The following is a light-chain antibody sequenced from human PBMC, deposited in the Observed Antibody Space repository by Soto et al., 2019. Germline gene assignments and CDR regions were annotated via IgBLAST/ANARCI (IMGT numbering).Light chain of an antibody. V-gene: IGKV1-9*01. Sequence: IQLTQSPSSLSASVGDRVTITCRAGQGISSYLAWYQQKPGKAPKLLIYAASTLQSGVPSRFSGSGSGTDFTLTISSLQPEDFATYXXXQLNSYPXVTFGQGTRLEIK. CDR3: XQLNSYPXVT. J-gene: IGKJ5*01. CDR2: AAS. CDR1: QGISSY.